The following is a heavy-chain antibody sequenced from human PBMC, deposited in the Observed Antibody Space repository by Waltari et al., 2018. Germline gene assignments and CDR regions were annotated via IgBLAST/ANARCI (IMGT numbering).Heavy chain of an antibody. J-gene: IGHJ4*02. CDR2: IMSSSSTR. CDR1: GFPFSSYS. Sequence: EVQLVESGGGLVQPGGSLRLSCAASGFPFSSYSMNWVGQAPGKGPEWGSYIMSSSSTRCYADAVKGRFTIARNNANTSLYLEMNSLRSEDTAVDYCTFVTLIVVVIARGRLGPNYFDYWGQGTLVTVAS. V-gene: IGHV3-48*04. D-gene: IGHD2-21*01. CDR3: TFVTLIVVVIARGRLGPNYFDY.